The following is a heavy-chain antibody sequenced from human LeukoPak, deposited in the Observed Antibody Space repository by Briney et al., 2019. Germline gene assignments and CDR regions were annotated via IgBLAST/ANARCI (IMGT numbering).Heavy chain of an antibody. CDR2: ISSSGSTI. CDR3: ARGNRAYYYSYYYMDV. V-gene: IGHV3-48*03. CDR1: GFTFSSYE. D-gene: IGHD1-14*01. J-gene: IGHJ6*03. Sequence: GGSLRLSCAASGFTFSSYEMNWVRQAPGKGLEWVSYISSSGSTIYYPGSVKGRFTISRENAKNSMYLQMNSLRAGDTAVYYCARGNRAYYYSYYYMDVWGKGTTVTISS.